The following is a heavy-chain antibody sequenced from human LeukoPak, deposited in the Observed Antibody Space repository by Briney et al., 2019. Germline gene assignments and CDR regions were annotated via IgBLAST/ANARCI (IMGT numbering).Heavy chain of an antibody. J-gene: IGHJ2*01. Sequence: GGSLRLSCAASGFTFSSYAMSWIRQAPGKGLEWVAGISGSGSDTYYADSVKGRFTISRDNFKNTVDLQMNSLRADDTAVYYCAKLGTYFYFDFWGRGTLVTVSS. CDR2: ISGSGSDT. V-gene: IGHV3-23*01. CDR1: GFTFSSYA. D-gene: IGHD7-27*01. CDR3: AKLGTYFYFDF.